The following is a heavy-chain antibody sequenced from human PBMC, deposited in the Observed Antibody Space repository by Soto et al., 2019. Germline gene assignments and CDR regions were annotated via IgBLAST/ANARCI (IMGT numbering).Heavy chain of an antibody. V-gene: IGHV1-2*02. CDR2: INPNSVGT. Sequence: QVQLVQSGAEVKKPGASVKVSCKASGYTFTGHYMHWVRQAPGQGLEWMGWINPNSVGTNYAQKFQGRVTMTRDTSISTPYMELSRLGSDDTAVYCCAREPMVRAAHGFDIWGQGTMVTVCS. CDR3: AREPMVRAAHGFDI. J-gene: IGHJ3*02. D-gene: IGHD3-10*01. CDR1: GYTFTGHY.